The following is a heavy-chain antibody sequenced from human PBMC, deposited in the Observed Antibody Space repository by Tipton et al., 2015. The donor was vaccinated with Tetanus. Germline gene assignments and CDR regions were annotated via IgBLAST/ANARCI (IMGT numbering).Heavy chain of an antibody. D-gene: IGHD3-10*01. V-gene: IGHV7-4-1*02. CDR1: GYTFTSYA. J-gene: IGHJ6*02. Sequence: SGAEVKKPGASVKVSCKASGYTFTSYAMNWVRQAPGQGLEWMGWINTNTGNPTYAQGFTGRFVFSLDTSVSTAYLQISSLKAEDTAVYYCARDPPPVRGVYYGMDVWGQGTTVTVSS. CDR3: ARDPPPVRGVYYGMDV. CDR2: INTNTGNP.